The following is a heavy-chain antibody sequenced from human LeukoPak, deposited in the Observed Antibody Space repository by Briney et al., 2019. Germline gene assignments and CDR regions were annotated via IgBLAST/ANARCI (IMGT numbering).Heavy chain of an antibody. CDR2: IIPIFGTA. D-gene: IGHD2-2*01. J-gene: IGHJ4*02. V-gene: IGHV1-69*05. CDR3: ARAGDIVVVPAALDY. CDR1: GGTFSSYA. Sequence: SAKVSCKASGGTFSSYAISWVRQAPGQGLEWMGGIIPIFGTANYAQKFQGRVTITTDESTSTAYMELSSLRSEDTAVYYCARAGDIVVVPAALDYWGQGTLVTVSS.